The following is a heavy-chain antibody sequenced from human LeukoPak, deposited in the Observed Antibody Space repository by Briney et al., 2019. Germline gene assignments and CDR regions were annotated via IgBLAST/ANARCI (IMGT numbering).Heavy chain of an antibody. V-gene: IGHV4-61*02. CDR2: IHTTGST. CDR1: GGSISSGSYF. CDR3: ARKEYSNSQFDY. Sequence: SETLSLTCTVSGGSISSGSYFWNWIRQPAGKGLEWIGRIHTTGSTYYNPSLKSRVTISADTSKNQISLSLSSVTAADTAVYYCARKEYSNSQFDYWGQGTLVTVSS. D-gene: IGHD2/OR15-2a*01. J-gene: IGHJ4*02.